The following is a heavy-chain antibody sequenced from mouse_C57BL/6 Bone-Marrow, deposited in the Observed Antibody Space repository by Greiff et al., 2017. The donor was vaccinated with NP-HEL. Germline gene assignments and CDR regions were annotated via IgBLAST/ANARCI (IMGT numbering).Heavy chain of an antibody. CDR1: GFTFSDFY. Sequence: VKLVESGGGLVQSGRSLRLSCATSGFTFSDFYMEWVRQAPGKGLEWIAASRNKANDYTTEYSASVKGRFIVSRDTSQSILYLQMNALRAEDTAIYYCARDASYSNYGYFDVWGTGTTVTVSS. V-gene: IGHV7-1*01. D-gene: IGHD2-5*01. J-gene: IGHJ1*03. CDR2: SRNKANDYTT. CDR3: ARDASYSNYGYFDV.